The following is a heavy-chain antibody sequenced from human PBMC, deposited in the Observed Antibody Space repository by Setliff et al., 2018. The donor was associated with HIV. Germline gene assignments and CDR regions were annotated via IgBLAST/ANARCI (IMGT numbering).Heavy chain of an antibody. CDR3: VRHRSAVAGTRIGYCYYMDV. CDR2: IYPDDSDT. CDR1: GYTFTNYW. D-gene: IGHD6-19*01. Sequence: PGESLKISCEASGYTFTNYWIGWVRQMPGKGLEWMGIIYPDDSDTRYSPSFQGQVTISADKSISTAYLQWSSLKASDTAMYYCVRHRSAVAGTRIGYCYYMDVWGKGTTVTVSS. V-gene: IGHV5-51*01. J-gene: IGHJ6*03.